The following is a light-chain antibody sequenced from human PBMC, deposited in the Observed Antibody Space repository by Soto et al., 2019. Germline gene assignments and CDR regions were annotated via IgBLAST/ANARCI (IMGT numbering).Light chain of an antibody. Sequence: DVVMTQSPLSLPVTLGQPASISCRSSQSRVYTNGATYFNWFQXRPGQSPRGXIYQVSYRDSGVPDRFSGSGSGTDFTLKISRVEAEDVAVYVCMQGTHWPRTFGQGAKVDIK. CDR2: QVS. CDR3: MQGTHWPRT. CDR1: QSRVYTNGATY. V-gene: IGKV2-30*01. J-gene: IGKJ1*01.